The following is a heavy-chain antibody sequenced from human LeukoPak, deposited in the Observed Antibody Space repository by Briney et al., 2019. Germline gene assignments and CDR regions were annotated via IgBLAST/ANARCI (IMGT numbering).Heavy chain of an antibody. Sequence: SQTLSLTCTVSGGSISSGSYYWTWIRQPAGKRLEWIGRIYTSGSTNYNPSLKSRVTISVDTSKNQFSLNLTSVTAADTAVYYCARASALAADYWGQGTLVTVSS. CDR1: GGSISSGSYY. CDR2: IYTSGST. J-gene: IGHJ4*02. V-gene: IGHV4-61*02. D-gene: IGHD6-19*01. CDR3: ARASALAADY.